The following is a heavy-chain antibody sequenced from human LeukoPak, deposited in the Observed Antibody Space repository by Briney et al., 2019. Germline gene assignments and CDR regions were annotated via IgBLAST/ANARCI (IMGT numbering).Heavy chain of an antibody. D-gene: IGHD6-13*01. CDR3: AKGSGYSSSWYDGKLLDY. CDR2: ISGSGGST. CDR1: GFTFSSYA. J-gene: IGHJ4*02. Sequence: PGGSLRLSCAASGFTFSSYAMNWVRQAPGKGLEWISAISGSGGSTYSADSVKGRFTISRDNSKNTLYLQMNSLRAEDTAVYYCAKGSGYSSSWYDGKLLDYWGQGTLVTVSS. V-gene: IGHV3-23*01.